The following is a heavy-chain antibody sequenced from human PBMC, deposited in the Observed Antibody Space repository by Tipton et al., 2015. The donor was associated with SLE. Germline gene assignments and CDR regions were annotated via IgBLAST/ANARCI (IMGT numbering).Heavy chain of an antibody. CDR1: GGSISSYY. J-gene: IGHJ3*02. Sequence: TLSLTCTVSGGSISSYYWSWIRQPPGKGLEWIGYIYYSGSTNYNPSLKSRVTISVDTSKNQFSLKLSSVTAADTAVYYCARGLWPLRGAFDIWGQGTMVTVSS. V-gene: IGHV4-59*08. CDR3: ARGLWPLRGAFDI. CDR2: IYYSGST. D-gene: IGHD4/OR15-4a*01.